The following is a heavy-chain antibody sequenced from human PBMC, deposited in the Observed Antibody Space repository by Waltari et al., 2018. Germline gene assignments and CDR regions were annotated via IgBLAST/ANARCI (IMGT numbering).Heavy chain of an antibody. V-gene: IGHV3-21*01. CDR2: ISSSSSYI. Sequence: EVQLVGSGGGLVKPGGSLRLSCAASGFTFSSYSMNWVRQAPGKGREWVSSISSSSSYIYYADSVKGRFTISRDNAKNSLYLQMNSLRAEDTAVYYCARGIEYSSSAFDYWGQGTLVTVSS. CDR3: ARGIEYSSSAFDY. D-gene: IGHD6-6*01. J-gene: IGHJ4*02. CDR1: GFTFSSYS.